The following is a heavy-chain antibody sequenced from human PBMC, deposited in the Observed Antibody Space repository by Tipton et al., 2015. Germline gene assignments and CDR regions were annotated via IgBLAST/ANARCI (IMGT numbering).Heavy chain of an antibody. CDR1: AYSISSDYY. CDR2: ISHSGNT. V-gene: IGHV4-38-2*01. CDR3: ACQDYDSLTRDYQTVDY. J-gene: IGHJ4*02. D-gene: IGHD3-9*01. Sequence: LRLSCAVSAYSISSDYYWGWIRQPPGKGLEWIGSISHSGNTYYNPSLKSRVTMSRDTSKNQFSLKLASVTAADTAVYYCACQDYDSLTRDYQTVDYWGQGTLVTVSS.